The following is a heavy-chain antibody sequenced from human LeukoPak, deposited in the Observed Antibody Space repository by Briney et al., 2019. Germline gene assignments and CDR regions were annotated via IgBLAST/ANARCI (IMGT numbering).Heavy chain of an antibody. CDR3: ARLWFGELFRHFDY. Sequence: GESLKISCKGSGHTFTSYWIGWVRQMPGKGLEWMGIIYPGDSDTRYSPSFQGQVTISADTSISTAYLQWSSLKASDTAMYYCARLWFGELFRHFDYWGQGTLVTVSS. CDR2: IYPGDSDT. D-gene: IGHD3-10*01. J-gene: IGHJ4*02. CDR1: GHTFTSYW. V-gene: IGHV5-51*01.